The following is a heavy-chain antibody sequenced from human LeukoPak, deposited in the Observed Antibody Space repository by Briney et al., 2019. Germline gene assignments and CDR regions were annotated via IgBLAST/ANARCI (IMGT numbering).Heavy chain of an antibody. CDR2: IIPILGIA. V-gene: IGHV1-69*04. J-gene: IGHJ4*02. CDR3: ARGFPGIAAAGTGDY. Sequence: WASVKVSCKASGGTFSSYAISWVRQAPGQGLEWMGRIIPILGIANYAQKFQGRVTITADKSTSTAYMELSSLRSEDTAVYYCARGFPGIAAAGTGDYWGQGTLVTVSS. CDR1: GGTFSSYA. D-gene: IGHD6-13*01.